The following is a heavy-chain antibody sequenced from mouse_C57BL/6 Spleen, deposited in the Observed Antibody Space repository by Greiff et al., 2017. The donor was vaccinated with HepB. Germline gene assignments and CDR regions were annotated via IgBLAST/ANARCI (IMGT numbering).Heavy chain of an antibody. CDR1: GYAFSSSW. D-gene: IGHD1-1*01. Sequence: VQLQQSGPELVKPGASVMISCKASGYAFSSSWMNWVKQRPGKGLEWIGRIYPGDGDTNYNGKFKGKATLTADKSSSTAYMQLSSLTSEDSAVYFCARGGYGSSGNCFDYWGQGTTLTVSS. CDR2: IYPGDGDT. J-gene: IGHJ2*01. CDR3: ARGGYGSSGNCFDY. V-gene: IGHV1-82*01.